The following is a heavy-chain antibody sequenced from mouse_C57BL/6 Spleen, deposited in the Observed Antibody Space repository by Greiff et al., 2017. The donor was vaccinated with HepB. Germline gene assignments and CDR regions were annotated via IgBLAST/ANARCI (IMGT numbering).Heavy chain of an antibody. Sequence: VQLQQSGPELVKPGASVKISCKASGYTFTDYYMNWVKQSHGKSLEWIGDINPNNGGTSYNQKFKGKATLTVDKSSSTAYMELRSLTSEDSAVYDCAIVAPFGYWGQGTTLTVSS. CDR2: INPNNGGT. V-gene: IGHV1-26*01. CDR3: AIVAPFGY. D-gene: IGHD1-1*01. J-gene: IGHJ2*01. CDR1: GYTFTDYY.